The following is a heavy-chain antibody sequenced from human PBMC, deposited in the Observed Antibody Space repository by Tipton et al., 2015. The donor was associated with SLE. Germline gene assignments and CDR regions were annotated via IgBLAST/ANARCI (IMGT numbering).Heavy chain of an antibody. CDR2: IYYSGST. Sequence: TLSLTCTVSGGPISSYYWSWIRQPPGKGLEWIGYIYYSGSTNYNPSLKSRVTISVDTSKNQFSLKLSSVTAADTAVYYCARGYCSGGSCHGGYNWFDPWGQGTLVTVSS. CDR3: ARGYCSGGSCHGGYNWFDP. V-gene: IGHV4-59*08. D-gene: IGHD2-15*01. CDR1: GGPISSYY. J-gene: IGHJ5*02.